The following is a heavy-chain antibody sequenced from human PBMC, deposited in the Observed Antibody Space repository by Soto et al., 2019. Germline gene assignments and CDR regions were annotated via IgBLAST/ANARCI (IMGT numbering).Heavy chain of an antibody. J-gene: IGHJ6*02. D-gene: IGHD5-12*01. CDR2: INPNSGGT. CDR1: GHTFTGYY. CDR3: ARDGYSGYDYHYGMDV. V-gene: IGHV1-2*04. Sequence: ASVKVSCKASGHTFTGYYMHWVRQAPGQGLEWMGWINPNSGGTNYAQKFQGWVTMTRDTSISTAYMELSRLRSDDTAVYYCARDGYSGYDYHYGMDVWGQGTTVTVSS.